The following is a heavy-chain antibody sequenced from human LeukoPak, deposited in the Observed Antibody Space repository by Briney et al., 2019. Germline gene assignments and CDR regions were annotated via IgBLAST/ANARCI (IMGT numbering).Heavy chain of an antibody. CDR1: GYTFTGYY. J-gene: IGHJ4*02. CDR2: INPNSGGT. V-gene: IGHV1-2*02. Sequence: ASVKVSCKASGYTFTGYYMHWVRQAPGQGLEWMGWINPNSGGTNYAQKFQGRVTMTRDTSISTAYMVLSSLRSEDTAVYYCARGGSGTVPDYWGQEPRVPASS. D-gene: IGHD1-1*01. CDR3: ARGGSGTVPDY.